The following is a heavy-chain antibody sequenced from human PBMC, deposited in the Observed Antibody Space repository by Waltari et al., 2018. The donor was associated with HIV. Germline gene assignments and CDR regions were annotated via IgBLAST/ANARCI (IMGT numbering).Heavy chain of an antibody. V-gene: IGHV4-38-2*01. D-gene: IGHD4-17*01. J-gene: IGHJ3*02. CDR2: IYHSGST. Sequence: QVQLQESGPGLVKPSETLYLTFAVSGYAIRSRYHCGWIRQPPGKGLEWIGSIYHSGSTYYNPSLKSRVTISVDTSKNQFSLKLSSVTAADTAVYYCAVKGVDYGDLLDAFDIWGQGTMVTVSS. CDR1: GYAIRSRYH. CDR3: AVKGVDYGDLLDAFDI.